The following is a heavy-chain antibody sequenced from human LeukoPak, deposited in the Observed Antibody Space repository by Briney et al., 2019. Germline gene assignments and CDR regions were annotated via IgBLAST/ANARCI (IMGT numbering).Heavy chain of an antibody. J-gene: IGHJ3*02. D-gene: IGHD2-2*01. CDR2: ISTAGDP. V-gene: IGHV3-13*05. CDR1: GFTFSSYD. Sequence: RTGGSLRLSCTASGFTFSSYDMHWVRQDKGKGLEWVSAISTAGDPYYLGSVKGRFTISRENAKNSFYLQMNSLRAGDTAVYYCAGHARPGSAEGAFDIWGQGTMVTVSS. CDR3: AGHARPGSAEGAFDI.